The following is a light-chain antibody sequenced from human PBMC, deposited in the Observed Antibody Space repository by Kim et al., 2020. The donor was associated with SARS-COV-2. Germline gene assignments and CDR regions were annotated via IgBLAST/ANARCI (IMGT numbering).Light chain of an antibody. V-gene: IGKV1-27*01. Sequence: DIQMTQSPSSLSSSVGDRVTITCRASQGVSNYLAWYQQKPGKVPKLLIYAASALRSGVPSRFMGSGSGTDFTLTITSLRPEDVAGYYCQQCKGDPWTFGHGSKGGIK. CDR1: QGVSNY. CDR3: QQCKGDPWT. CDR2: AAS. J-gene: IGKJ1*01.